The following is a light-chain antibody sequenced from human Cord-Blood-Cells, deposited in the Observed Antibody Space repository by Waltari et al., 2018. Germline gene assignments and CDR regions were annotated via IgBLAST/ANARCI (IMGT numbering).Light chain of an antibody. CDR1: SSDVGSYNF. J-gene: IGLJ2*01. Sequence: QSARTQPAPVSGSPGQAITISCTGTSSDVGSYNFVTWYQQHPGKAPKLMIYEVSKRPSGVSNRFSGSKSGNTASLTISGLQAEDEADYYCCSYAGSSTVVFGGGTKLTVL. CDR3: CSYAGSSTVV. V-gene: IGLV2-23*02. CDR2: EVS.